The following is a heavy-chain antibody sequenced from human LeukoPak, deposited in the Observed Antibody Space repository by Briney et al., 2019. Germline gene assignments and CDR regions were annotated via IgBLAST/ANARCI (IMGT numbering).Heavy chain of an antibody. V-gene: IGHV4-61*02. Sequence: KPSETLSLTCSVSGGSISSGSYYWSWIRQPAGKGLEWIGRFYTSGSTNYNPSLKSRVTISVDTSKNQFSLKLNSVTAADTAVYYCARHRSKWLQSSFDYWGQGTLVTVSS. CDR3: ARHRSKWLQSSFDY. CDR2: FYTSGST. CDR1: GGSISSGSYY. J-gene: IGHJ4*02. D-gene: IGHD5-24*01.